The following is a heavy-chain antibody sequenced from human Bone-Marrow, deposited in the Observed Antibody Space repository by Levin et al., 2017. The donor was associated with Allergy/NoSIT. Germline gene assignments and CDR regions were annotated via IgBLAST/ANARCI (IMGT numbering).Heavy chain of an antibody. V-gene: IGHV4-31*03. CDR1: GGSISSGGYY. D-gene: IGHD1-1*01. J-gene: IGHJ4*02. Sequence: SETLSLTCTVSGGSISSGGYYWSWIRQPPGKGLEWIGYIYYSGSTYYNPSLKSRVTISVDTSKNQFSLKLSSVTAADTAVYYCARVSRYRAFDYWGQGTLVTVSS. CDR2: IYYSGST. CDR3: ARVSRYRAFDY.